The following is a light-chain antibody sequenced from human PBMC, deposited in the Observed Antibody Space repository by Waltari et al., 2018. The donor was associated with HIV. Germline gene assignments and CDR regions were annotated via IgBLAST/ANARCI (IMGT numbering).Light chain of an antibody. V-gene: IGLV1-44*01. Sequence: QSVLTQPPSASGTPGQRVTISCSGSTSHIGSNTINWYQQLPGTAPKLLIYSNNQRPSVVSARFSGCKAGTSAALAIRGLQSEDEADYSCAAWDDSLNGPVFGGGTKLTVL. J-gene: IGLJ3*02. CDR3: AAWDDSLNGPV. CDR2: SNN. CDR1: TSHIGSNT.